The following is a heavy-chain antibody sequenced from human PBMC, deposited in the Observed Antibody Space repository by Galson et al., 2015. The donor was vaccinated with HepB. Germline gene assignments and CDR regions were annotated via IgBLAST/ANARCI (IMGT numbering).Heavy chain of an antibody. Sequence: PALVKPTQTLTLTCTLSGFSLSTNGVGVGWVRQPPGKALEWLAAIYWDNNKRYSPSLKTRLTITKDTSKSQVVITMTNMDPADTATYYCAHRGVGNTYFDYWGQGILVTVSS. D-gene: IGHD1-26*01. J-gene: IGHJ4*02. V-gene: IGHV2-5*02. CDR1: GFSLSTNGVG. CDR2: IYWDNNK. CDR3: AHRGVGNTYFDY.